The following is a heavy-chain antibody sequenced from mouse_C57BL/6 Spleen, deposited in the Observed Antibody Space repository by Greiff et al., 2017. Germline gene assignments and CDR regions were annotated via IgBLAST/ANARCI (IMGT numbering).Heavy chain of an antibody. CDR2: IYPRSGNT. J-gene: IGHJ3*01. CDR3: ARSLYGSSYAWFAY. V-gene: IGHV1-81*01. Sequence: QVQLQQSGAELARPGASVKLSCKASGYTFTSYGISWVKQRTGQGLEWIGEIYPRSGNTYYNEKFKGKATLTADKSSSTAYMELRSLTSEDSAVYFCARSLYGSSYAWFAYWGQGTLVTVSA. CDR1: GYTFTSYG. D-gene: IGHD1-1*01.